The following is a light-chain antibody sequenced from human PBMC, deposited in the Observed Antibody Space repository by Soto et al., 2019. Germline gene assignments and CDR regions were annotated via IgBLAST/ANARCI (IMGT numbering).Light chain of an antibody. J-gene: IGLJ1*01. Sequence: QSALTQPPSASGSPGQSVTISCTGTSSDVGGYNFVSWYQQHPGKAPKLMISEVSNRPSGVSNRFSGSKSGNTASLTISGLQADDEADYYCSSYTSSTSYVFGTGTKVTVL. CDR2: EVS. CDR1: SSDVGGYNF. V-gene: IGLV2-14*01. CDR3: SSYTSSTSYV.